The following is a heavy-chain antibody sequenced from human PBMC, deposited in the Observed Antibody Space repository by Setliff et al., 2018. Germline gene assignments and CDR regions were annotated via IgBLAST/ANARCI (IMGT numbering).Heavy chain of an antibody. J-gene: IGHJ3*02. CDR2: ISSSGSTI. CDR3: ARGNYCSGGSCEKPGYAFDI. CDR1: GFTFSDYY. D-gene: IGHD2-15*01. Sequence: GESLKISCAASGFTFSDYYMSWIRQAPGEGLEWVSYISSSGSTIYYADSVKGRFTISRDNAKNSLYLQMNSLRAEETAVYYCARGNYCSGGSCEKPGYAFDIWGQGTMVTVSS. V-gene: IGHV3-11*04.